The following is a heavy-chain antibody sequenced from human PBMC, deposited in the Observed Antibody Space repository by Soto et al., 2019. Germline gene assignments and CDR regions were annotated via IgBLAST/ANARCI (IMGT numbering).Heavy chain of an antibody. D-gene: IGHD3-22*01. CDR1: GGSFSGYY. CDR3: ATLGTYYYDSSGYRPFDI. CDR2: INHSGST. J-gene: IGHJ3*02. V-gene: IGHV4-34*01. Sequence: PSETLSLTCAVYGGSFSGYYWSWIRQPPGKGLEWIGEINHSGSTNYNPSLKSRVTISVDTSKNQFSLKLSSVTAADTAVYYCATLGTYYYDSSGYRPFDIWGQGTMVTVS.